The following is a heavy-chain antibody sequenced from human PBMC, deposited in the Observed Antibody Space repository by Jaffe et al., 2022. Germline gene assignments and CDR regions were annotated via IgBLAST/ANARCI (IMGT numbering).Heavy chain of an antibody. J-gene: IGHJ3*02. Sequence: QVQLQESGPGLVKPSQTLSLTCTVSGGSISSGSYYWSWIRQPAGKGLEWIGRIYTSGSTNYNPSLKSRVTISVDTSKNQFSLKLSSVTAADTAVYYCARFVYDILTGYYLSGAFDIWGQGTMVTVSS. CDR3: ARFVYDILTGYYLSGAFDI. D-gene: IGHD3-9*01. V-gene: IGHV4-61*02. CDR1: GGSISSGSYY. CDR2: IYTSGST.